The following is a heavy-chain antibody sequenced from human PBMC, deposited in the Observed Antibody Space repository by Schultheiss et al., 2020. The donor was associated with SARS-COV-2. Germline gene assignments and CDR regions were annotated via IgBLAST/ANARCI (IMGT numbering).Heavy chain of an antibody. J-gene: IGHJ4*02. V-gene: IGHV1-69*13. CDR2: IIPIFGTA. CDR3: ARSMAGSWYYFDY. Sequence: SVKVSCKASGYTFTSYGISWVRQAPGQGLEWMGGIIPIFGTANYAQKFQGRVTITADESTSTAYMELSSLRAEDTAVYYCARSMAGSWYYFDYWGQGTLVTVSS. D-gene: IGHD6-13*01. CDR1: GYTFTSYG.